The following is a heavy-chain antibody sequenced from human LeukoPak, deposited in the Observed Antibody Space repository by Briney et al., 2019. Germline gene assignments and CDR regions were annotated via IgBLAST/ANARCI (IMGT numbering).Heavy chain of an antibody. CDR2: INHRGST. D-gene: IGHD6-6*01. V-gene: IGHV4-34*01. CDR3: ARENKQVVHSDY. CDR1: GGSFSGYY. Sequence: SETLSLTCAVYGGSFSGYYWSWIRQPPGKGLEWIGEINHRGSTNYNPSLKSRVTILADTSKNQFSLMLSSVTAADTAVYYCARENKQVVHSDYWGQGTLVTVSS. J-gene: IGHJ4*02.